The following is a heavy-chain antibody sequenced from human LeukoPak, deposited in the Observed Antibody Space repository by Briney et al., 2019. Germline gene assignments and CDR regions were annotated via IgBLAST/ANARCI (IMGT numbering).Heavy chain of an antibody. Sequence: SETLSLTCAVYGGSFSGYYWSWIRQPPGKGLEWIGEINHSGSTNYNPSLKSRVTISVDTSKNQFSLKLSSVTAADTAVYYCARGRYCSGGSCSAWFDPWGQGTLVTVSS. V-gene: IGHV4-34*01. CDR2: INHSGST. J-gene: IGHJ5*02. CDR1: GGSFSGYY. D-gene: IGHD2-15*01. CDR3: ARGRYCSGGSCSAWFDP.